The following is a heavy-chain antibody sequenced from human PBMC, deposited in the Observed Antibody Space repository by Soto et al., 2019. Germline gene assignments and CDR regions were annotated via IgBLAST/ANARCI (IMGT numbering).Heavy chain of an antibody. J-gene: IGHJ5*02. D-gene: IGHD6-13*01. CDR1: GYTFSSLG. CDR3: ARVQAQLMFLVWFDP. CDR2: ISAYNGNT. V-gene: IGHV1-18*01. Sequence: ASVKVFCKASGYTFSSLGIISVRQAPGQGLEWMGWISAYNGNTNYAQKLQGRVTMTTDTSTSTAYMELRSLRSDDTAVYYCARVQAQLMFLVWFDPWGQGTLVTVSS.